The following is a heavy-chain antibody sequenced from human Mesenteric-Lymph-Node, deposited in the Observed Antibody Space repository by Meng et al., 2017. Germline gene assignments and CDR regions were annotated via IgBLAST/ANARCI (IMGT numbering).Heavy chain of an antibody. V-gene: IGHV3-23*01. CDR1: GFPFSGYA. CDR2: ISPSGVST. D-gene: IGHD7-27*01. CDR3: AKDLGGWGIDY. J-gene: IGHJ4*02. Sequence: GESLKISCAAFGFPFSGYAMTWVRQAPEKGLEWVSTISPSGVSTYYPDSLKDRFTVSRDNSKNTLYLQMDSLRVEDTAVYYCAKDLGGWGIDYWGQGTLVTVSS.